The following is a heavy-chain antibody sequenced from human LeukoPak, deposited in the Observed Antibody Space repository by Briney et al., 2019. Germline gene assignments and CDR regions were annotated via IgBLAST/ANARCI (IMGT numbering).Heavy chain of an antibody. Sequence: GGSLRLSCAASGFTFSSYGMHWVRQAPGKGLEWVAFIRYDGSNKYYADSVKGRFTISRDNSKNTLYLQMNSLRAEDTAVYYCARDGPRAGRGVIFDDWGQGTLVTVSS. D-gene: IGHD3-10*01. CDR2: IRYDGSNK. CDR1: GFTFSSYG. V-gene: IGHV3-30*02. J-gene: IGHJ4*02. CDR3: ARDGPRAGRGVIFDD.